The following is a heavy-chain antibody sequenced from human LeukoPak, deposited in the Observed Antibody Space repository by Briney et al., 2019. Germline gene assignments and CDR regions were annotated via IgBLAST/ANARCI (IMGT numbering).Heavy chain of an antibody. Sequence: PGGSLRLSCAASRFTFSNYWMTWVRQAPGKGLEWVANIQQDGTEENYVDSVKGRFTISRDNAKNSLYLQMNSLRAEDTAVYYCTKVNRGEGSQFGAFDIWGQGTMVTVSS. J-gene: IGHJ3*02. CDR2: IQQDGTEE. V-gene: IGHV3-7*05. CDR3: TKVNRGEGSQFGAFDI. CDR1: RFTFSNYW. D-gene: IGHD3-16*01.